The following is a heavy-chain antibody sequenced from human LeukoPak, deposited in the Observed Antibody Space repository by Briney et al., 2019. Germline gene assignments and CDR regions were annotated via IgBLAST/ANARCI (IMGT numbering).Heavy chain of an antibody. D-gene: IGHD4-17*01. CDR3: ARASYGDY. CDR2: IYYSGST. Sequence: SETLSLTCTVSGGSIINYYWSWIRQPPGKGLEWIGSIYYSGSTYYNPSLKSRVTISVDTSKNQFSLKLSSVTAADTAVYYCARASYGDYWGQGTLVTVSS. J-gene: IGHJ4*02. V-gene: IGHV4-59*05. CDR1: GGSIINYY.